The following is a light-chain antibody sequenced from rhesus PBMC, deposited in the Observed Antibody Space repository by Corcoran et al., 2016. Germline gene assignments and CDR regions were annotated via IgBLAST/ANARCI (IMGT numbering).Light chain of an antibody. CDR3: QKYSSSPYS. J-gene: IGKJ2*01. CDR2: VAS. CDR1: QSVSSY. Sequence: QVILTQSPATLSLSPGERATLSCRASQSVSSYLAWYQQKPGQAPRLRIYVASSRATGIPDRFSGSGSGTEFTLTISSLEPEDFAVYYCQKYSSSPYSFGQGTKVEIK. V-gene: IGKV3-53*01.